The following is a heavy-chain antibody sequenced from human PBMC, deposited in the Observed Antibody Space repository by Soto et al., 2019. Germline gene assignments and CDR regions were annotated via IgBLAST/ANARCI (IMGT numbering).Heavy chain of an antibody. CDR1: GYTFTGYY. J-gene: IGHJ4*02. D-gene: IGHD3-3*01. CDR2: INPNSGGT. V-gene: IGHV1-2*02. CDR3: ARETMSTQYYDFWSGYYTGLDY. Sequence: ASVKVSCKASGYTFTGYYMHWVRQAPGQGLEWMGWINPNSGGTNYAQKFQGRVTMTRDTSISTAYMELSRLRSDDTAVYYCARETMSTQYYDFWSGYYTGLDYWGQGTLFTVSS.